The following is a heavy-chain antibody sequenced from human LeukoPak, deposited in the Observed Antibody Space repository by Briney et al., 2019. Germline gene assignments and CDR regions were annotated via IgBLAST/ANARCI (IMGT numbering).Heavy chain of an antibody. CDR1: GYTLTGYY. Sequence: GASVKVSCEASGYTLTGYYMHWVRQAPGQGLEWMGWINPNSGGTNYAQKFQGRVTMTRDPSISTAYMELSRLRSDDTAVYYCARGPLLNIGPDYWGQGTLVTVSS. V-gene: IGHV1-2*02. CDR2: INPNSGGT. D-gene: IGHD2-21*01. CDR3: ARGPLLNIGPDY. J-gene: IGHJ4*02.